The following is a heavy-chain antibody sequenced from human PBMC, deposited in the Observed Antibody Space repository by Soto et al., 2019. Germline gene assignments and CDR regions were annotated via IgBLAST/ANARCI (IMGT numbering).Heavy chain of an antibody. Sequence: EVQLVESGGGLVQPGGSLRLSCAASGFTFSGRSMHWVRQAPGKGLVWVSGIDNAGTDSTYADSVKGRLTRCRDNVKNTLYLKMNSPRAEETAVYYCARGLFGPDVWGKGTTVTVSS. CDR3: ARGLFGPDV. V-gene: IGHV3-74*01. J-gene: IGHJ6*04. D-gene: IGHD3-10*02. CDR1: GFTFSGRS. CDR2: IDNAGTDS.